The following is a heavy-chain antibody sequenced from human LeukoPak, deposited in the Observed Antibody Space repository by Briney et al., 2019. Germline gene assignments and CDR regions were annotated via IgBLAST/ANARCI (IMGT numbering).Heavy chain of an antibody. CDR2: INHSGST. D-gene: IGHD6-13*01. V-gene: IGHV4-34*01. CDR1: GGSFSGYY. Sequence: SETLSLTCAVYGGSFSGYYWNWIRQPPGKGLEWIGEINHSGSTNYNPSLKSRVTISVDTSKNQFSLKLSSVTAADTAVYYCATTYSSSWFYWGQGTLVTVSS. CDR3: ATTYSSSWFY. J-gene: IGHJ4*02.